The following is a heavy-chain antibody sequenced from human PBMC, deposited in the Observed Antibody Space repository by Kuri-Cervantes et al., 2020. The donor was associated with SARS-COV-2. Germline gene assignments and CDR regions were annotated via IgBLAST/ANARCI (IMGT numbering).Heavy chain of an antibody. Sequence: LETLSLTCTVSYASMTSFYWSWIRQSPGRGLEWIGYMYYTGKGNYNPSLESRVSMSLAASESRFFLTLTSVTTADTAIYYCASGNDFSLDYWGQGILVTGSS. J-gene: IGHJ4*02. D-gene: IGHD4-11*01. CDR1: YASMTSFY. CDR3: ASGNDFSLDY. CDR2: MYYTGKG. V-gene: IGHV4-59*01.